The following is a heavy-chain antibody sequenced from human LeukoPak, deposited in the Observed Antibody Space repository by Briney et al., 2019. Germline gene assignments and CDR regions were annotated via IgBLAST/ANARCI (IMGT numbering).Heavy chain of an antibody. CDR2: IYRGGST. V-gene: IGHV3-66*01. Sequence: GGSLRLTCAASGFTVSSNYMSWVRQAPGKGLEWVSVIYRGGSTYYADSVKGRFTISRDNSKNTLYLQMNSLGAEDTAVYYCARETFYYYDSSGYYGIFDYWGQGTLVTVSS. CDR1: GFTVSSNY. D-gene: IGHD3-22*01. CDR3: ARETFYYYDSSGYYGIFDY. J-gene: IGHJ4*02.